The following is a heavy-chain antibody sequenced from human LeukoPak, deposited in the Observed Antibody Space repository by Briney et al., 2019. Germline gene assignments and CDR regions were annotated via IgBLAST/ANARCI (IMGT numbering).Heavy chain of an antibody. CDR1: GGSFSGYY. V-gene: IGHV4-34*01. J-gene: IGHJ2*01. D-gene: IGHD3-10*01. Sequence: SETLSLTCAVYGGSFSGYYWSWIRQPPGKGLEWIGEINHSGSTNYNPSFKSRVTISVDTSKNQFSLKLSSVTAADTAVYYCARGRYYGSGTDPPRYFDLWGRGTLVTVSS. CDR3: ARGRYYGSGTDPPRYFDL. CDR2: INHSGST.